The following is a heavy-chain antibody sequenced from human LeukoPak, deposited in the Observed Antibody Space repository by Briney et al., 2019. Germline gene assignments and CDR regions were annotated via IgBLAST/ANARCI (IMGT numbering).Heavy chain of an antibody. D-gene: IGHD5-12*01. V-gene: IGHV3-21*01. Sequence: GGSLRLSCAASGFTFSSYSMNWVRQAPGKGLEWVSSISSSSSYIYYADSVKGRFTISRDNAKNSLYLQMNSLRAEDTAVYYCARDVTDHGGYSGYVYWGQGTLVTVSS. J-gene: IGHJ4*02. CDR1: GFTFSSYS. CDR3: ARDVTDHGGYSGYVY. CDR2: ISSSSSYI.